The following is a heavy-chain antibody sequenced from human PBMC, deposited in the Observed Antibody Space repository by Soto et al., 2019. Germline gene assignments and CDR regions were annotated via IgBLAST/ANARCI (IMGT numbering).Heavy chain of an antibody. J-gene: IGHJ6*02. Sequence: QVQLVQSGPEVKKPGASVKVSCKASAYTFNTYGISWVRRAPGQGLEWMGWISGHNGQTNYAQKFRGRVTITTDTLTSTDNRELRILRSDDTDIKNSARDGRKQLWVEGRNGMDVGGRGTKVTVSS. CDR1: AYTFNTYG. CDR3: ARDGRKQLWVEGRNGMDV. D-gene: IGHD5-18*01. V-gene: IGHV1-18*01. CDR2: ISGHNGQT.